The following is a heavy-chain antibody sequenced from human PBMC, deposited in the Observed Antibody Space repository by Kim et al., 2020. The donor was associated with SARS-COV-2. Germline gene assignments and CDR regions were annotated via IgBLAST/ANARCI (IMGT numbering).Heavy chain of an antibody. Sequence: ASVKVSCKASGYTFTGPQMYWVRQAPGQGLEWMGWINPNTGDTKYAQKFQGRATMTRDTSISTAYMELSRLRSDDTAGYYCARGGGMDVWGQGTTVTVSS. CDR1: GYTFTGPQ. CDR3: ARGGGMDV. D-gene: IGHD3-16*01. V-gene: IGHV1-2*02. J-gene: IGHJ6*02. CDR2: INPNTGDT.